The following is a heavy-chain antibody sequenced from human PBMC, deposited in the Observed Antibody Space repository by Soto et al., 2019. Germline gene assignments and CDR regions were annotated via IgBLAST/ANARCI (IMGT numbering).Heavy chain of an antibody. Sequence: ASETLSLTCAVYGGSFSGYYWSWIRQPPGKGLEWIGEINHSGSTNYNPSLKSRVTISVDTSKNQFSLKLSSVTAADTAVYYCARGRGRYDSSSYLDYWGQGTLVTVSS. J-gene: IGHJ4*02. CDR3: ARGRGRYDSSSYLDY. V-gene: IGHV4-34*01. CDR1: GGSFSGYY. D-gene: IGHD3-22*01. CDR2: INHSGST.